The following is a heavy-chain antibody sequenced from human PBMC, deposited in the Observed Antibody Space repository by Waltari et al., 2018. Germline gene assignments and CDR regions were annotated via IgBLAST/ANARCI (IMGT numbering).Heavy chain of an antibody. D-gene: IGHD5-18*01. J-gene: IGHJ4*02. CDR2: IWYDGSNK. Sequence: QVQLVESGGGVVQPGRSLRLSCAAPGFTFSGYGMHWVREAPGKGLEWVAVIWYDGSNKHYADSVKGRFTISRDNSKNTLYLQMNSLRAEDTAVYYCAKVVGSYGTGALYFDKWGQGTLVTVSS. CDR3: AKVVGSYGTGALYFDK. V-gene: IGHV3-30*18. CDR1: GFTFSGYG.